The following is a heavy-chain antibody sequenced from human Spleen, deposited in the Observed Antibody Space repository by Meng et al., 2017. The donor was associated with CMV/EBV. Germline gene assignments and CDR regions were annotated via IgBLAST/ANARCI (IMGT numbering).Heavy chain of an antibody. V-gene: IGHV3-74*01. CDR3: VRDQIIPTYYYYSMDV. J-gene: IGHJ6*02. CDR2: INGDGRNT. Sequence: GGSLRLSCAASGFTFSNYWIHWVRQVPGKGLVWVSRINGDGRNTGYADSVKGRFTISRDNAKNTLYLQMNSLRVEDTAVYYCVRDQIIPTYYYYSMDVWGQGTTVTVSS. D-gene: IGHD3-10*01. CDR1: GFTFSNYW.